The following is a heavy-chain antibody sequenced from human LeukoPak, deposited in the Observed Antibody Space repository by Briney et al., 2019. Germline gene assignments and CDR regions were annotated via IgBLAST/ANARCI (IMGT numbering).Heavy chain of an antibody. J-gene: IGHJ6*02. V-gene: IGHV1-2*02. D-gene: IGHD2-2*01. CDR1: GYTFTVYF. CDR3: ARDIVVVPALTGGMDV. CDR2: INPNSGGT. Sequence: AXXTXSCTASGYTFTVYFMHWMRQAPGXGLEWMGWINPNSGGTNYAQKFQGRVTMTRDTSISTAYMELSRLRSDDTAVYYCARDIVVVPALTGGMDVWGQGTTVTVSS.